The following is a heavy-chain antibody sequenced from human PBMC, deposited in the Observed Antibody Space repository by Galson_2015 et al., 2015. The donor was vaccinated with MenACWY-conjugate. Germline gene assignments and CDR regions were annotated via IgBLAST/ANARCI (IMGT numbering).Heavy chain of an antibody. J-gene: IGHJ5*02. CDR3: ARVPSDYATWFDP. CDR1: GASFRSYY. V-gene: IGHV4-59*01. CDR2: IYFTGNT. D-gene: IGHD4-17*01. Sequence: ETLSLTCTVSGASFRSYYWNWIRQPPGKGLEWIGNIYFTGNTNYNPSLRSRVTMSIDTSMNQFSLKVSSVTAADTAVYYCARVPSDYATWFDPWGQGTRVTVSS.